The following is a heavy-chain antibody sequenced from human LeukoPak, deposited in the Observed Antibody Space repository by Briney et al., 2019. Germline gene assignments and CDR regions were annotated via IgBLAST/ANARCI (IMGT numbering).Heavy chain of an antibody. J-gene: IGHJ4*02. D-gene: IGHD1-26*01. CDR3: ARAVGPFDY. CDR2: IWYDGSIK. CDR1: GFPFSTYG. Sequence: RGSLRLSCVASGFPFSTYGMHWVRQAPGRGLEWVAVIWYDGSIKYYADSMKGRFTISRDNSKNTLYLQMNSLRVEDTAVYYCARAVGPFDYWGQGTLVTVSS. V-gene: IGHV3-33*01.